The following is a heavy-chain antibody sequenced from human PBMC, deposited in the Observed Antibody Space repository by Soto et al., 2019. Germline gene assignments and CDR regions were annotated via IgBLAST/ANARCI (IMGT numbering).Heavy chain of an antibody. CDR1: GFTFSSYW. D-gene: IGHD6-13*01. CDR3: ARIAATGRGWDV. CDR2: IKQDGSEE. Sequence: EVQLVEYGGGLVQPGGSLRLSCVDSGFTFSSYWMSWVRQAPVKGLEWVGNIKQDGSEENYVDSLKGRFTTSRDNAQNSMYLQMNSLRAADTAVYYCARIAATGRGWDVWGQGTTVVVSS. V-gene: IGHV3-7*01. J-gene: IGHJ6*02.